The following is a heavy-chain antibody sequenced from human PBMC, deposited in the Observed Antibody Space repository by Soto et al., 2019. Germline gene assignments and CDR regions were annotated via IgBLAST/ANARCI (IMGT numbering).Heavy chain of an antibody. CDR3: AKGQIWCGELFLDY. Sequence: QVQLVESGGGVVQPGRSLRLSCAASGFTFSSYGMHWVRQAPGKGLEWVAVISYDGSNKYYADSVKGRFTISRDNSKNSLYLQMNSLRAEDTAVYYWAKGQIWCGELFLDYWGQGTMVTVSS. CDR2: ISYDGSNK. V-gene: IGHV3-30*18. J-gene: IGHJ4*02. D-gene: IGHD3-10*01. CDR1: GFTFSSYG.